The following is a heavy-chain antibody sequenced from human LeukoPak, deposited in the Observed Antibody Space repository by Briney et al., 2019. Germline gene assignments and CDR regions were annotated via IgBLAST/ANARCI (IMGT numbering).Heavy chain of an antibody. CDR2: INPNSGGT. Sequence: ASVKVSCKASGYTFTGYFLHWVRQAPGQGLEWMGWINPNSGGTDYAQKFQGRVTTTRDTSISTVYMELSRLRSDDTAVYYCARVITMIVVALDYWGQGTLVTVSS. D-gene: IGHD3-22*01. J-gene: IGHJ4*02. CDR3: ARVITMIVVALDY. CDR1: GYTFTGYF. V-gene: IGHV1-2*02.